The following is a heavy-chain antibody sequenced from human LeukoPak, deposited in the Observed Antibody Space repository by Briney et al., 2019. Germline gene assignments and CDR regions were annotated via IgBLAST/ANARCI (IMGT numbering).Heavy chain of an antibody. D-gene: IGHD2-2*01. CDR1: GYTFTSYG. Sequence: ASVKVSCKASGYTFTSYGISWVRQAPGQGLEWMGWISAYNGNTNYAQKLQGRVTMTTDTSTSTAYMEPRRLRSDDTAVYYCARDKDIVVVPAALPIEYYYGMDVWGQGTTVTVSS. V-gene: IGHV1-18*01. J-gene: IGHJ6*02. CDR2: ISAYNGNT. CDR3: ARDKDIVVVPAALPIEYYYGMDV.